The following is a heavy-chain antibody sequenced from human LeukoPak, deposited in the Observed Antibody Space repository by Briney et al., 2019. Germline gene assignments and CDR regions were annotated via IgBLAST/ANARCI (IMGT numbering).Heavy chain of an antibody. CDR2: VFDSGST. CDR1: GGSISRTSYY. D-gene: IGHD3-16*01. V-gene: IGHV4-39*07. CDR3: ARVPVFGGSYFDY. J-gene: IGHJ4*02. Sequence: SETLSLTCTVSGGSISRTSYYWDWIRQPPGKGLEWIGNVFDSGSTHYNPSLKSRVTISVDTSKNQFSLKLSSVTAADTAVYYCARVPVFGGSYFDYWGQGTLVTVSS.